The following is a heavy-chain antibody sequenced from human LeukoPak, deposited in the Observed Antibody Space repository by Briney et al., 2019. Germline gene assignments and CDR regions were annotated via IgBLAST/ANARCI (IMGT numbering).Heavy chain of an antibody. D-gene: IGHD1-26*01. J-gene: IGHJ6*02. CDR2: ISWNSGSI. CDR1: GLTFDDYA. CDR3: ARDEFTNSGSFYDRSGSWLKRAQKKSAPFGMDV. V-gene: IGHV3-9*01. Sequence: GGSLRLSCAASGLTFDDYAMHWVRQAPGKGLEWVSGISWNSGSIGYADSVKGRFTISRDNARNSLYLQMNSLRAEDTAVYYCARDEFTNSGSFYDRSGSWLKRAQKKSAPFGMDVWGQGTTVTVSS.